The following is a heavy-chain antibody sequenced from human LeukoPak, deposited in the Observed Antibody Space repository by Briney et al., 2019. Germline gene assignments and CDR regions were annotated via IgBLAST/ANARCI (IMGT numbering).Heavy chain of an antibody. CDR1: GFTFSSYD. V-gene: IGHV3-33*01. Sequence: GGSLRLSCAASGFTFSSYDMHWVRQAPGKGLEWVAVIWYDGSNKYYADSVKGRFTISRDNSKNTLYLQMNSLRAEDTAVYYCARDRQLERRVDAFDIWGQGTMVTVSS. D-gene: IGHD1-1*01. CDR3: ARDRQLERRVDAFDI. CDR2: IWYDGSNK. J-gene: IGHJ3*02.